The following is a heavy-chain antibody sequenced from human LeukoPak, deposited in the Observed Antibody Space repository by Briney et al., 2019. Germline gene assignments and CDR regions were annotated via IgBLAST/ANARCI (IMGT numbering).Heavy chain of an antibody. CDR1: GYTFTGYY. CDR2: INPNSGGT. V-gene: IGHV1-2*02. CDR3: ARPTLSPYYYDSSGDYDY. Sequence: ASAKVSCKASGYTFTGYYMHWVRQAPGQGLEWMGWINPNSGGTNYAQKFQGRVTMTRDTSISTAYMELSRLRSDDTAVYYCARPTLSPYYYDSSGDYDYWGQGTLVTVSS. J-gene: IGHJ4*02. D-gene: IGHD3-22*01.